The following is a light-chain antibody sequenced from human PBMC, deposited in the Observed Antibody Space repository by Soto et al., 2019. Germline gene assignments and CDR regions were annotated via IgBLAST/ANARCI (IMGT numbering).Light chain of an antibody. CDR1: QSVSSSY. CDR3: QQRSNWPPGLT. J-gene: IGKJ4*01. V-gene: IGKV3D-20*02. CDR2: GAS. Sequence: EIGLTQSPGTLSLSPGERATLSCRASQSVSSSYLAWYQQKPGQAPRLLIYGASSRATGIPDRFSGSGSGTDFTLTISSLEPEDFAVYYCQQRSNWPPGLTFGGGTKVEIK.